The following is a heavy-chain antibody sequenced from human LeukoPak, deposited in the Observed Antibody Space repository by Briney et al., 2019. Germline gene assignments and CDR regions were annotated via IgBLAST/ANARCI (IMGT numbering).Heavy chain of an antibody. J-gene: IGHJ4*02. CDR2: IEQTGSEI. CDR3: ARKGVITRAPFDY. V-gene: IGHV3-7*03. Sequence: PGGALRLSCAASGLTFSIYWMSWVRQAPGKGLEWVANIEQTGSEIYYMDSVKGRFTISRDNAKNSLYLQMNSLRAEDTAVCYCARKGVITRAPFDYWGQGTLVTVSS. CDR1: GLTFSIYW. D-gene: IGHD3-10*01.